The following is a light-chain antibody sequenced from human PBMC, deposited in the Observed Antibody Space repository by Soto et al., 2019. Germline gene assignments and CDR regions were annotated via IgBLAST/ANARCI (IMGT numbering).Light chain of an antibody. CDR2: AAS. J-gene: IGKJ2*01. Sequence: DIQMTQSPSSLSASVGDRVTITCRASQSISSYLNWYQQKPGKAPKLLIYAASSLQSGVPSRFSGGGSGTDFTLTINNLQPEDFATYYCQQSYTTPYTFGQGTKLEIK. CDR1: QSISSY. V-gene: IGKV1-39*01. CDR3: QQSYTTPYT.